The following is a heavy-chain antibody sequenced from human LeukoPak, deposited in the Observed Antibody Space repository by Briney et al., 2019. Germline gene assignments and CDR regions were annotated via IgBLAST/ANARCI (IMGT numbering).Heavy chain of an antibody. CDR2: YRSKFDGGTT. J-gene: IGHJ4*02. CDR1: GFTFSSYA. D-gene: IGHD3-10*01. Sequence: GGSLRLSCAASGFTFSSYAMSWVRQAPGKGLEWVGRYRSKFDGGTTDYAAPVKGRFTISRDDSKNSLYLQMNSLKSEDTAVYYCTTIQFARTMSFDYWGQGTLVAVSS. V-gene: IGHV3-15*01. CDR3: TTIQFARTMSFDY.